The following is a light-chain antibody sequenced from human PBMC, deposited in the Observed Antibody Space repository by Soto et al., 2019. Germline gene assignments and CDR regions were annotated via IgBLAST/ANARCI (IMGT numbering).Light chain of an antibody. CDR2: DTA. J-gene: IGLJ2*01. Sequence: QNVVTQEPSLTVSPGGTVTLTCGSSTGDVTSGHWPYWFQQKPGQAPRTLIYDTANKHSWTPARFSGSLLGGKAALTLSSAQPEDEADYYCSLTYSSGRVFGGGTKLTVL. CDR1: TGDVTSGHW. CDR3: SLTYSSGRV. V-gene: IGLV7-46*01.